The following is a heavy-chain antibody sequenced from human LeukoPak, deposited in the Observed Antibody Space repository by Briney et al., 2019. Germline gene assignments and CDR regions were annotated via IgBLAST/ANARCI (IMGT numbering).Heavy chain of an antibody. Sequence: GGSLRLSCAASGFTFSSSALSWVRQAPGKGLEWVSTISGSDDSTYYADSVEGRFTISRDNSKNTLYLQMNNLRAEDTAVYYCAKADCSGGGCYSSPTAFDYWGQGTLVTVSS. CDR3: AKADCSGGGCYSSPTAFDY. D-gene: IGHD2-15*01. J-gene: IGHJ4*02. CDR2: ISGSDDST. V-gene: IGHV3-23*01. CDR1: GFTFSSSA.